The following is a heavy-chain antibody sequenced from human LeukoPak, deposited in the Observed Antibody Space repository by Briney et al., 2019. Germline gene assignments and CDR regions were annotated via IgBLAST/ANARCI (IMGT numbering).Heavy chain of an antibody. D-gene: IGHD1-26*01. CDR3: AKDIWRGSYFDY. CDR1: GFIFSMYG. J-gene: IGHJ4*02. CDR2: IAYDESNK. V-gene: IGHV3-30*18. Sequence: GGSLRLSCAASGFIFSMYGMHWVRQAPGKGLEWLAVIAYDESNKYYADSVKGRFTISRDNSKSTLYLQMNSLRAGDTAVYYCAKDIWRGSYFDYWGQGTLVTASS.